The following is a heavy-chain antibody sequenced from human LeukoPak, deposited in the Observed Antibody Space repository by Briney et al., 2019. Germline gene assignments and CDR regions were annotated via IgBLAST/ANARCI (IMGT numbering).Heavy chain of an antibody. CDR2: IYWNDDK. D-gene: IGHD2-2*01. CDR3: AHTSCSSTSCYRYNWFDP. CDR1: GFSLSTSGVG. Sequence: ESGPTLVKPTQTLTLTCTFSGFSLSTSGVGVGWIRQPPGKALEWLALIYWNDDKRYSPSLKSRLTITKDTSKNQVVLTMTNMDPVDTATYYCAHTSCSSTSCYRYNWFDPWGQGTLVTVSS. V-gene: IGHV2-5*01. J-gene: IGHJ5*02.